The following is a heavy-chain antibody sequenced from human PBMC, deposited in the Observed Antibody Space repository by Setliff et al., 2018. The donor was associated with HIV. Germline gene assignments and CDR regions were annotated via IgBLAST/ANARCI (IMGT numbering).Heavy chain of an antibody. Sequence: SETLSLTCAVYGGSFSGHYWSWIRQPPGKGLEWIGETDHIGGKTNHNPSLKSRVAISIDKSKNQFSLKLSSMSAADTAVYYCSRAGGTGDFDFWGQGSLVTVSS. CDR3: SRAGGTGDFDF. D-gene: IGHD1-7*01. J-gene: IGHJ4*02. CDR2: TDHIGGKT. CDR1: GGSFSGHY. V-gene: IGHV4-34*01.